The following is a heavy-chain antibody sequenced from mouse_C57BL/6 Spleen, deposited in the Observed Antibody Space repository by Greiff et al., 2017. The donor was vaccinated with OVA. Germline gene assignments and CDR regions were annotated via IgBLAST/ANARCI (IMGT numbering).Heavy chain of an antibody. J-gene: IGHJ4*01. Sequence: EVQLVESGGGLVKPGGSLKLSCAASGFTFSDYGMHWVRQAPEKGLEWVAYISSGSSTIYYADTVKGRFTISRDNAKNTLFLQMTSLRSEDTAMYYCGREGLPYAMDYWGQGTSVTVSS. V-gene: IGHV5-17*01. CDR2: ISSGSSTI. CDR3: GREGLPYAMDY. CDR1: GFTFSDYG. D-gene: IGHD2-2*01.